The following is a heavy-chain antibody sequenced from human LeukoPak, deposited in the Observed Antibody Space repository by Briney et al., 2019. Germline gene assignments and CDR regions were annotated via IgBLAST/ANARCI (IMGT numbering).Heavy chain of an antibody. Sequence: PSETLSLTCTVSGGSISSYYWSWIRQPPGKGLEWIGYIFYSGSTNYNPSLKSRVTISVDTSKNQFSLKLSSVTAADTAVYFCARGPSVGYYDSSGYYEYWGQGTLVTVSS. CDR3: ARGPSVGYYDSSGYYEY. CDR1: GGSISSYY. CDR2: IFYSGST. J-gene: IGHJ4*02. V-gene: IGHV4-59*01. D-gene: IGHD3-22*01.